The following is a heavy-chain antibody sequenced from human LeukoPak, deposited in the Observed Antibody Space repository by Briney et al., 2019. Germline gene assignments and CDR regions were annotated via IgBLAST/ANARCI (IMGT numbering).Heavy chain of an antibody. V-gene: IGHV1-69*04. J-gene: IGHJ6*02. CDR3: ARGVEAPPLGMDV. D-gene: IGHD3-3*01. CDR1: GGTFSSYA. CDR2: IIPILGIT. Sequence: GSSVKVSCKASGGTFSSYAVSWVRQAPGQGLEWMGRIIPILGITNYAQKFQGRVTITADKSTSTAYMELSSLRSEDTAVYYCARGVEAPPLGMDVWGQGTTVTVSS.